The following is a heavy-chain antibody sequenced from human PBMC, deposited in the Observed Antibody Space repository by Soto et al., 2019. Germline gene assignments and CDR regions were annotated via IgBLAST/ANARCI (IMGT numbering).Heavy chain of an antibody. D-gene: IGHD3-22*01. V-gene: IGHV3-33*01. Sequence: GGSLRLSCAASGFTFSSYGMHWVRQAPGKGLEWVAVIWYDGSNKYYADSVKGRFTISRDNSKNTLYLQMNSLRAEDTAVYYCAREYYYDSSGSVDYWGQGTLVTVSS. CDR3: AREYYYDSSGSVDY. J-gene: IGHJ4*02. CDR2: IWYDGSNK. CDR1: GFTFSSYG.